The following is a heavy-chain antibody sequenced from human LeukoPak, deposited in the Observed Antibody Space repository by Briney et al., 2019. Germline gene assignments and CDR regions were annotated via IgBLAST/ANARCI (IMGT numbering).Heavy chain of an antibody. J-gene: IGHJ4*02. D-gene: IGHD3-22*01. CDR3: ASAGITMIVVPSY. Sequence: GGSLRLSCAASGFTFSSYTMSWVRQAPGKGLEWVSAISGSGGSTYYADSVKGRFTISRDNSKNTLYLQMNSLRAEDTAVYYCASAGITMIVVPSYWGQGTLVTVSS. V-gene: IGHV3-23*01. CDR1: GFTFSSYT. CDR2: ISGSGGST.